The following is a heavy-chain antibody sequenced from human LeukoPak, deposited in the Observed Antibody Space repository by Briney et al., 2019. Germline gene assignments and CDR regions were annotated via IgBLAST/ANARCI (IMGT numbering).Heavy chain of an antibody. Sequence: QPGRSLRLSCAASGFTFSSYAMHWVRQAPGKGLEWVAVISYDGSNKYYADSVKGRFTISRDNSKNTLYLQMNSLRAEDTAVYYCARGSIVVVPGASGGYYFDYWGQGTLVTVSS. CDR1: GFTFSSYA. CDR2: ISYDGSNK. CDR3: ARGSIVVVPGASGGYYFDY. J-gene: IGHJ4*02. V-gene: IGHV3-30-3*01. D-gene: IGHD2-2*01.